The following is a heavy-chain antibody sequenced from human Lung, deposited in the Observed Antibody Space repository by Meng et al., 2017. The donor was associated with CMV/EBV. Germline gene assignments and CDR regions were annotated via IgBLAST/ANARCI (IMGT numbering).Heavy chain of an antibody. CDR2: ISSSSSYI. CDR3: ARDAEQLVRGGGMDV. J-gene: IGHJ6*02. D-gene: IGHD6-6*01. CDR1: GFTFCSYS. V-gene: IGHV3-21*01. Sequence: GESLKISCAASGFTFCSYSMNWVRQAPGKGLEWVSSISSSSSYIYYADSVKGRFTISRDNAKNSLYLQMNSLRAEDTAVYYCARDAEQLVRGGGMDVWGQGTTVTVSS.